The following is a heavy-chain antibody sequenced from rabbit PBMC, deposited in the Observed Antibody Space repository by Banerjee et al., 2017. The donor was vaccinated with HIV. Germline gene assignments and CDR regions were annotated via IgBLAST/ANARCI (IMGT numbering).Heavy chain of an antibody. Sequence: QEQLVESGGGLVQPEGSLTLTCTASGFSFSSSYYLCWVRQAPGKGLELIACIYFKDSSAYYASWAKGRFTISKTSSTTVTLQMTSLTAADTATYFCARAYDGSGYYRTRLDLWGPGTLVTVS. D-gene: IGHD8-1*01. CDR3: ARAYDGSGYYRTRLDL. CDR1: GFSFSSSYY. CDR2: IYFKDSSA. J-gene: IGHJ3*01. V-gene: IGHV1S45*01.